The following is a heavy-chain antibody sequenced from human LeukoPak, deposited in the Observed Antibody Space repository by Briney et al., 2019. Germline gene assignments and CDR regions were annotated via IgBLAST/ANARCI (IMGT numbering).Heavy chain of an antibody. CDR2: INPSGGST. D-gene: IGHD3-22*01. J-gene: IGHJ4*02. V-gene: IGHV1-46*01. Sequence: GASVKVSCKASGYTFTSYYMHWVRQAPGQGLEWMGIINPSGGSTSYAQKFQGRVTMTRDTSTSTVYMELSSLRSEDRAVYYCARIYYDSSGYHEQDFDYWGQGTLVTVSS. CDR1: GYTFTSYY. CDR3: ARIYYDSSGYHEQDFDY.